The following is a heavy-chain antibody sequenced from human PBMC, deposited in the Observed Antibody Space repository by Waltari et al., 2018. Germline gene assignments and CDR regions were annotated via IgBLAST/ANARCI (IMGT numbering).Heavy chain of an antibody. CDR2: INRDESN. V-gene: IGHV4-34*01. CDR1: GGSFPCSF. J-gene: IGHJ6*02. CDR3: ARVGDYHGSGRFGLDV. D-gene: IGHD3-10*01. Sequence: QVQLQWGAGLLKPSETLSLTCAVYGGSFPCSFWSWVRQAPGQGLEWMGQINRDESNKFNPSLKRRVAMSVDTIKSQISLRLTSVTAADAAVYYCARVGDYHGSGRFGLDVWGQGTRVTVSS.